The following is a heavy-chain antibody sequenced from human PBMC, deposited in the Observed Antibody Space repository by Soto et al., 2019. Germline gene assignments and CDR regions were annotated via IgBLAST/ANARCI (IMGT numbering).Heavy chain of an antibody. V-gene: IGHV4-39*01. CDR3: ARHFLGQCFGPP. J-gene: IGHJ5*02. CDR2: IHYSGTT. Sequence: SETLSLTCTVSGGSIRSNNHYWGWIRQSPGKGLEWIGSIHYSGTTYYNPSLKSRVTISVDTSKIQFSLKLSSVTAAETAVYYCARHFLGQCFGPPWGQGTLVTVSS. D-gene: IGHD3-16*01. CDR1: GGSIRSNNHY.